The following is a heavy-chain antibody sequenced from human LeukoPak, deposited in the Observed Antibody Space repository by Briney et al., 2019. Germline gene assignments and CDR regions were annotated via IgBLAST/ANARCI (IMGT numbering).Heavy chain of an antibody. CDR1: GGSISSGGYS. CDR2: IYYSGST. Sequence: SETLSLTCAVSGGSISSGGYSWSWIRQPPGKGLEWIGYIYYSGSTYYNPSLKSRVTISVDTSKNQFSLKLISLTAADTAVYYCARGYSDYCSGGSCYFRYYYYYMDVWGKGTTVTVSS. CDR3: ARGYSDYCSGGSCYFRYYYYYMDV. J-gene: IGHJ6*03. V-gene: IGHV4-30-4*07. D-gene: IGHD2-15*01.